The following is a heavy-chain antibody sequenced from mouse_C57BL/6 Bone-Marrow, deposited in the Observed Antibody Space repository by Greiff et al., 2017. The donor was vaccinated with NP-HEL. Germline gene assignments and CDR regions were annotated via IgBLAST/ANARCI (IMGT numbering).Heavy chain of an antibody. CDR1: GFTFSSYG. J-gene: IGHJ2*01. Sequence: DVKLQESGGDLVKPGGSLKLSCAASGFTFSSYGMSWVRQTPDKRLEWVATISSGGSYTYYPDSVKGRFTISRDNAKNTLYLQMSSLKSEDTAMYYCARHEGTRYFDYWGQGTTLTVSS. V-gene: IGHV5-6*02. D-gene: IGHD3-3*01. CDR2: ISSGGSYT. CDR3: ARHEGTRYFDY.